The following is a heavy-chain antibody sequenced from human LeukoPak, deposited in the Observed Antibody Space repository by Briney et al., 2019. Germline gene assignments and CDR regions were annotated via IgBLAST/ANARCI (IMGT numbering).Heavy chain of an antibody. Sequence: GGSLRLSCAASGFTFSTYSMHWVRQAPGKGLEWVAVISGDGNIKWTADSVKGRFTISRDNSKNTLYLQMNSLRAEDTAVYYCAREDPYIVALPADGRYFDCWGQGTLVAVSS. J-gene: IGHJ4*02. V-gene: IGHV3-30-3*01. CDR3: AREDPYIVALPADGRYFDC. CDR2: ISGDGNIK. CDR1: GFTFSTYS. D-gene: IGHD2-2*01.